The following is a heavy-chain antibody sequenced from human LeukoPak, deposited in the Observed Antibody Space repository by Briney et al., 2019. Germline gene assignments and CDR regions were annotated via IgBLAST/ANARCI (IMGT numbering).Heavy chain of an antibody. Sequence: GASVKVSCKASGYTFTTYAIHWVRQAPGRSLEWMGRINAGNGDAKYSQNFHDRITITRDTSASTVYMELTSLRSEDTAVYYCARDPIGSRWLYYFDYWGQGTLVTVSS. CDR2: INAGNGDA. J-gene: IGHJ4*02. CDR1: GYTFTTYA. CDR3: ARDPIGSRWLYYFDY. D-gene: IGHD6-13*01. V-gene: IGHV1-3*01.